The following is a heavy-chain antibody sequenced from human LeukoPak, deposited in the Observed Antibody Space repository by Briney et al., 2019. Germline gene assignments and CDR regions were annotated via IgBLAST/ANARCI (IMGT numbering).Heavy chain of an antibody. V-gene: IGHV1-69*13. D-gene: IGHD4-11*01. CDR1: GGTFSSYA. CDR2: IIPIFGTA. Sequence: SVKVSCKASGGTFSSYAISWVRQAPGQGLEWMGGIIPIFGTANYAQKFQGRVTITADESTSTAYMELSSLRSEDTAVYYCAGDRLMTTFQYFDYWGQGTLVTVSS. CDR3: AGDRLMTTFQYFDY. J-gene: IGHJ4*02.